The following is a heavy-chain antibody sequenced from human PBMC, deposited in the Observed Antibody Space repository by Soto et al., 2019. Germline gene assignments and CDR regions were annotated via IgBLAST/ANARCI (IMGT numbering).Heavy chain of an antibody. V-gene: IGHV5-10-1*01. CDR2: IDPSHSYT. CDR3: ARHRSSCLLDV. J-gene: IGHJ6*02. Sequence: GVSMELSSKASEYRFTNYWSSWVRQMPGKGLEWMGRIDPSHSYTNSSPSFQGHVTISADKSISTAYLQWSSLNASETAMYYCARHRSSCLLDVWGQGTTFTVS. CDR1: EYRFTNYW. D-gene: IGHD6-13*01.